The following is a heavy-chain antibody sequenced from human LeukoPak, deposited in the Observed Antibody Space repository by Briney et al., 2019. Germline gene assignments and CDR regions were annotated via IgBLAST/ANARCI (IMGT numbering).Heavy chain of an antibody. Sequence: PGGSLRLSCAASGFTFSSYAMHWVRQVPGKGLEWVALISYDGSNKYYADSVKGRFTISRDNSKNTLYLQMNSLRAEDTAVYYCAKFIRIIRSCGGDCYSTHHDAFDIWGQGTMVTVSS. CDR2: ISYDGSNK. CDR1: GFTFSSYA. V-gene: IGHV3-30*18. J-gene: IGHJ3*02. CDR3: AKFIRIIRSCGGDCYSTHHDAFDI. D-gene: IGHD2-21*02.